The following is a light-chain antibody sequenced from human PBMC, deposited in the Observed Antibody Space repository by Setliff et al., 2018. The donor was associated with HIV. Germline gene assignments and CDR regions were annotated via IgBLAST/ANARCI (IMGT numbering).Light chain of an antibody. CDR3: SSYTTSSTLYV. CDR2: DVI. CDR1: SSDVGGYYS. J-gene: IGLJ1*01. V-gene: IGLV2-14*03. Sequence: QSALPQPASVSGSPGQSITISCTGISSDVGGYYSVSWYQQHPGKAPKLMIYDVINRPSGVSNRFSGSRSGNTASLTISGLQAEDEADYYCSSYTTSSTLYVFGPGTKVTVL.